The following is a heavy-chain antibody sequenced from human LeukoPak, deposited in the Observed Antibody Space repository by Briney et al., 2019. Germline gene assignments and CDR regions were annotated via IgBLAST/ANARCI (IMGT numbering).Heavy chain of an antibody. CDR3: ARHEGSGSEGYSSSFNWFDP. J-gene: IGHJ5*02. D-gene: IGHD6-13*01. V-gene: IGHV4-4*09. CDR1: GGSISSYY. Sequence: SETLSLTCTVSGGSISSYYWSWIRQPPGKGLEWIGYIYTSGSTNYNPSLKSRVTMSVDASKNQFSLKLSSVTAADTAVYYCARHEGSGSEGYSSSFNWFDPWGQGTLVTVSS. CDR2: IYTSGST.